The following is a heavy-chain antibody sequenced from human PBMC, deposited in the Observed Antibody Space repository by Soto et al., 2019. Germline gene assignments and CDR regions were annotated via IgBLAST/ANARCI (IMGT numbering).Heavy chain of an antibody. J-gene: IGHJ1*01. CDR2: FDPEDGET. CDR1: GYTLTELS. D-gene: IGHD2-15*01. V-gene: IGHV1-24*01. Sequence: GTSVKVSSKVSGYTLTELSMHSVRHSPGKGLEWMGGFDPEDGETIYAQKFQGRVTMTEDTSTDTAYMELSSLRSEDIAVYYCATGNGSYQFLLGLWGQGTLGTLPS. CDR3: ATGNGSYQFLLGL.